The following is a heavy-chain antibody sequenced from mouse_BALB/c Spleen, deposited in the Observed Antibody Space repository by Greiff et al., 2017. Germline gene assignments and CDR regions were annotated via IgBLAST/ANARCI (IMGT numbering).Heavy chain of an antibody. Sequence: DVQLQESGPGLVKPSQSLSLTCTVTGYSITSDYAWNWIRQFPGNKLEWMGYISYSGSTSYNPSLKSRISITRDTSKNQFFLQLNSVTTEDTATYYCARGTATNAMDYWGQGTSVTVSS. CDR1: GYSITSDYA. CDR2: ISYSGST. V-gene: IGHV3-2*02. D-gene: IGHD1-2*01. CDR3: ARGTATNAMDY. J-gene: IGHJ4*01.